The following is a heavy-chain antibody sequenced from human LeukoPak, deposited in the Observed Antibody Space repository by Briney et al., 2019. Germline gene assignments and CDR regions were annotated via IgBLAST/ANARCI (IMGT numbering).Heavy chain of an antibody. CDR2: IRSKANSYAT. CDR3: TSLTAAAARVDY. D-gene: IGHD6-13*01. J-gene: IGHJ4*02. CDR1: GFTFSGSA. V-gene: IGHV3-73*01. Sequence: GGSLRLSCAASGFTFSGSAMHWVRQASGKGLEWVGRIRSKANSYATAYAASVKGRFTISRDDSKNTAYLQMNSLKTEDTAVYYCTSLTAAAARVDYWGREPWSPSPQ.